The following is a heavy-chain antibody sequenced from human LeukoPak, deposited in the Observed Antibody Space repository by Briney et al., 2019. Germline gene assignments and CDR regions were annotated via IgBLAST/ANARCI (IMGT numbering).Heavy chain of an antibody. CDR3: ARDPKIDCSGGSCYPYNWFDP. Sequence: PGGSLRLSCAASGFTFSSYWMHWVRQAPGKGLVWVSRINSDGSSTSYADSVKGRFTISRGNAKNTLYLQMNSLRAEDTAVYYCARDPKIDCSGGSCYPYNWFDPWGQGTLVTVSS. CDR1: GFTFSSYW. J-gene: IGHJ5*02. V-gene: IGHV3-74*01. CDR2: INSDGSST. D-gene: IGHD2-15*01.